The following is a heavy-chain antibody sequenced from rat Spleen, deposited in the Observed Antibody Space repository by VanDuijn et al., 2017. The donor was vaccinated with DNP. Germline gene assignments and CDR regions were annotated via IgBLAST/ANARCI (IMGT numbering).Heavy chain of an antibody. Sequence: EVQLVESGGGLVQPGRSLKLSCVASGFSFRDYAMAWVRQSPKKGLEWVATIIYDGSSTYYRDSVKGRFTISRDNAKSTLYLQMDSLRSEDTATYYCSQFDYWGQGVMVTVSS. CDR1: GFSFRDYA. CDR3: SQFDY. J-gene: IGHJ2*01. V-gene: IGHV5-7*01. CDR2: IIYDGSST.